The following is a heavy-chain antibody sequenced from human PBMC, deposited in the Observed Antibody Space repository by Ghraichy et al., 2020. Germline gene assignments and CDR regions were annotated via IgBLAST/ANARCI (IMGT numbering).Heavy chain of an antibody. V-gene: IGHV1-18*01. Sequence: ASVKVSCKVSGYTLTELSMHWVRQAPGKGLEWMGWISAYNGNTNYAQKLLGRVTMTTDTSTSTAYMELRSLRSDDTAVYYCARANGNDILTGYPYYFDYWGQGTLVTVSS. J-gene: IGHJ4*02. D-gene: IGHD3-9*01. CDR2: ISAYNGNT. CDR3: ARANGNDILTGYPYYFDY. CDR1: GYTLTELS.